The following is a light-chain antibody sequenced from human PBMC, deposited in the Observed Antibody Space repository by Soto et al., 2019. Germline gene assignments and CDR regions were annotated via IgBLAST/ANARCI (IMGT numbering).Light chain of an antibody. CDR3: SSYTSSSSLA. J-gene: IGLJ2*01. Sequence: QSVLTQPASVSGSPGQSITISCTGTSSDVGGYNYVSWYQQHPGKAPKLMIYGVNNRPSGVFNRFSGSKSGNTASLAISGLQAEDEADYYCSSYTSSSSLAFGGGTKLTVL. V-gene: IGLV2-14*01. CDR2: GVN. CDR1: SSDVGGYNY.